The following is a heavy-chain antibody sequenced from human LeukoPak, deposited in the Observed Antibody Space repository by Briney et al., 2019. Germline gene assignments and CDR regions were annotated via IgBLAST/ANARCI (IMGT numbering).Heavy chain of an antibody. D-gene: IGHD2-8*02. Sequence: GESLQISCKGSGYSFTTYWIGWVRQMSGKGLEWMGIIYPDDSETRYSPSFQGQVTISADKSISTAYLQWSSLKASDTAMYYCARRYCTGISCPVDYWGQGTLVTVSS. CDR3: ARRYCTGISCPVDY. J-gene: IGHJ4*02. CDR2: IYPDDSET. V-gene: IGHV5-51*01. CDR1: GYSFTTYW.